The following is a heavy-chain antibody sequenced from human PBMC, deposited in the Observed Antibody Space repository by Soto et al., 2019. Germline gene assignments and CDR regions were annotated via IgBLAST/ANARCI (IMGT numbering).Heavy chain of an antibody. CDR1: GFTFTSSA. CDR2: IVVGSGNT. J-gene: IGHJ6*02. Sequence: SVKVSCKASGFTFTSSAVQWVRQARGQRLEWIGWIVVGSGNTNYAQKFQERVTITRDMSTSTAYMELSSLRSEDTAVYYCAADRASIAALGVSYYYYGMDVWGQGTTVTVSS. CDR3: AADRASIAALGVSYYYYGMDV. D-gene: IGHD6-6*01. V-gene: IGHV1-58*01.